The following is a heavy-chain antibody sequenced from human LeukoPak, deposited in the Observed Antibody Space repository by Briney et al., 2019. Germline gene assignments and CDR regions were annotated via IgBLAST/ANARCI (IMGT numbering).Heavy chain of an antibody. D-gene: IGHD5-18*01. CDR3: ARDLRGYSYGYGFDI. V-gene: IGHV3-33*01. CDR2: IWYDGSNK. Sequence: GGSLRLSCAASGFTFSNYGMHWARQAPGKGLEWVADIWYDGSNKYYADSVKGRFTISRDNSKNALYVQMNSLRAEDTAVYYCARDLRGYSYGYGFDIWGQGTLVSVS. J-gene: IGHJ3*02. CDR1: GFTFSNYG.